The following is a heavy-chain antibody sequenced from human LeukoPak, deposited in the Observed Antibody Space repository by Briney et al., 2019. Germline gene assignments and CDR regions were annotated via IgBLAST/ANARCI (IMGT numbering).Heavy chain of an antibody. J-gene: IGHJ4*02. V-gene: IGHV1-69*13. CDR3: ARGLAAADYFDY. Sequence: ASVKVSCKASGYTFTSYGISWVRQAPGQGLEWMGGIIPIFGTANYAQKFQGRVTITADESTSTAYMELSSLRSEDTAVYYCARGLAAADYFDYWGQGTLVTVSS. CDR1: GYTFTSYG. CDR2: IIPIFGTA. D-gene: IGHD6-13*01.